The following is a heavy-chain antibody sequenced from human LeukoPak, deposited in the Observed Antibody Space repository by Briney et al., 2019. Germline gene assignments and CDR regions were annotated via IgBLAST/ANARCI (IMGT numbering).Heavy chain of an antibody. Sequence: GGSLRLSCAASGFSFSSFAMTWVRQAAGKGLEWVSTIRSNGATAYNADSVKGRFTISRDNSKKTVYLQMNSLRVEDTAIYYCARGQEFDDGVFDSWGQGTLVTVSS. V-gene: IGHV3-23*01. CDR1: GFSFSSFA. D-gene: IGHD1-1*01. J-gene: IGHJ4*02. CDR3: ARGQEFDDGVFDS. CDR2: IRSNGATA.